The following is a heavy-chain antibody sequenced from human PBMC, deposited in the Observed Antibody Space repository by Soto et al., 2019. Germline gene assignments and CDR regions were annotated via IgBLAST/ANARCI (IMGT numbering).Heavy chain of an antibody. CDR2: IIPIIGII. J-gene: IGHJ4*02. CDR1: GGTFRTYL. V-gene: IGHV1-69*10. Sequence: VKVSCKASGGTFRTYLITWLRQAPGQGLEWMGRIIPIIGIINYAQKFQGRVTISADKFTGTAYMELTRLRSDDTAVDYCSRVESGETSPFDHWGQGTLVTVSS. CDR3: SRVESGETSPFDH. D-gene: IGHD3-10*01.